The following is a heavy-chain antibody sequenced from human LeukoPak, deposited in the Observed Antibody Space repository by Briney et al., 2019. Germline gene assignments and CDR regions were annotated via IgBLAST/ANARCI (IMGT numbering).Heavy chain of an antibody. Sequence: GGSLRLSCAASGFTVSSNYMSWVRQAPGKGLEWVSDIYGGGGTYYTDSVKGRFTISRDNSKNTLYLQMNSLRAEDTAVYYCARDGVGHYFDYWGQGTLVTVSS. D-gene: IGHD1-26*01. J-gene: IGHJ4*02. CDR3: ARDGVGHYFDY. V-gene: IGHV3-66*01. CDR1: GFTVSSNY. CDR2: IYGGGGT.